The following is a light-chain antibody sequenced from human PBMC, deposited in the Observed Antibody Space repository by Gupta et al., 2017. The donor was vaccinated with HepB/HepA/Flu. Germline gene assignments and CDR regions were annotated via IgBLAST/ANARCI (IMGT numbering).Light chain of an antibody. CDR2: NNS. V-gene: IGLV1-44*01. CDR1: TSNIGNNA. Sequence: QSVLTQPPSVSETPGQRIIVSCSGSTSNIGNNAVSWYQQLPGTAPKLLILNNSQRPSGVPDRISGSKSGTSASLAISGLQSEDEADYYCAAWDDSLNVVIFGGGTKVTVL. CDR3: AAWDDSLNVVI. J-gene: IGLJ2*01.